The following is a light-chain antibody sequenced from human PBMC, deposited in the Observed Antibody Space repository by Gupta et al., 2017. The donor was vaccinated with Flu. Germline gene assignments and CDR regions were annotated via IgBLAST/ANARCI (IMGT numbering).Light chain of an antibody. J-gene: IGLJ2*01. CDR3: CSYAGSSTS. CDR1: SSDVGSYNL. CDR2: EGT. V-gene: IGLV2-23*01. Sequence: QSALTQPASVSGSPGQSITIPCTGISSDVGSYNLVSWYQHHPGKAPKLMIYEGTKRPSGVSNRFSGSKSGNTASLTISGLQAEDEADYYCCSYAGSSTSFGGGTKLTVL.